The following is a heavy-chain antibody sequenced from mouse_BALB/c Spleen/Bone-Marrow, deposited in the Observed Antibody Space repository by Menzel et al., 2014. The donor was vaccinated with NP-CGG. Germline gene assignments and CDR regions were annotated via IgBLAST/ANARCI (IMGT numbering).Heavy chain of an antibody. CDR3: ARNSGGFAY. J-gene: IGHJ3*01. CDR1: GFSLTSYG. V-gene: IGHV2-2*02. CDR2: IWSGGST. Sequence: QVQLQQSGPGLVQPSQSLSITCTVSGFSLTSYGVHWVRQSPGKGLEWLGVIWSGGSTDYNAAFISRLSISKDNSKSQVFFKMNSLQATDTAIYYCARNSGGFAYWGQGTLVTVSA.